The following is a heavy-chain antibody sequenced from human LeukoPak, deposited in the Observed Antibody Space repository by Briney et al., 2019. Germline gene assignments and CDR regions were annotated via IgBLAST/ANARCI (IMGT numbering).Heavy chain of an antibody. J-gene: IGHJ4*02. D-gene: IGHD1-26*01. CDR1: GFRFSSYW. V-gene: IGHV3-48*03. Sequence: GGSLRLSCVTSGFRFSSYWMTWVRQAPGKGLEWISYISGSGTTIDYTDSVKGRFTISRDNAKNSVYLQMNSLRAEDTAVYFCTSGSYFSWGQGTLVTVSS. CDR3: TSGSYFS. CDR2: ISGSGTTI.